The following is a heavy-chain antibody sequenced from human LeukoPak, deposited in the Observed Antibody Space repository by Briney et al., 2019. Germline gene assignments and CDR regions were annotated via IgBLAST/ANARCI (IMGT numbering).Heavy chain of an antibody. CDR3: ARDDYGGNPIY. V-gene: IGHV3-66*01. J-gene: IGHJ4*02. D-gene: IGHD4-23*01. CDR2: IYRGGST. CDR1: GFTVSSNY. Sequence: GGSLRLSCAASGFTVSSNYMSWVRQAPGKGLEWVSVIYRGGSTSYADSVKGRFTISRDNSKNTLYLQMDSLRADDTAVYYCARDDYGGNPIYWGQGTLVTVSS.